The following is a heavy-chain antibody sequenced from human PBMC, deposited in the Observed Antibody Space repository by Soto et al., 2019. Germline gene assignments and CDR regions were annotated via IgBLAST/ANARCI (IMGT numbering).Heavy chain of an antibody. V-gene: IGHV1-2*02. CDR2: INPNSGGT. D-gene: IGHD6-13*01. CDR1: GYTFTGYY. Sequence: ASVKVSCKASGYTFTGYYMHWVRQAPGQGLEWMGWINPNSGGTNYAQKFQGRVTMTRDTSISTAYMELSRLRSDDTAVYYCARALSIAAAGTSTYWGQGTLVTVSS. CDR3: ARALSIAAAGTSTY. J-gene: IGHJ4*02.